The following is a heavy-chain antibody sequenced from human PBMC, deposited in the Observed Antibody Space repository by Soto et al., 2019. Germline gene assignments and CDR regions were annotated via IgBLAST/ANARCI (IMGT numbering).Heavy chain of an antibody. J-gene: IGHJ4*02. Sequence: GGSLRLSCAASGFTVSSNYMSWVRQAPGKGLEWVSVIYSGGSTYYADSVKGRFTISRHNSKNTLYLQMNSLRAEDTAVYYCARGVDDFWSGYYDYWGQGTLVTVSS. D-gene: IGHD3-3*01. CDR3: ARGVDDFWSGYYDY. V-gene: IGHV3-53*04. CDR1: GFTVSSNY. CDR2: IYSGGST.